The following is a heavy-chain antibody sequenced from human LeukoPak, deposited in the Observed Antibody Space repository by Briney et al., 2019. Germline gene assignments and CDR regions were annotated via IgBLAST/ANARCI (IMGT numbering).Heavy chain of an antibody. CDR3: AREQGMVRGSWFDP. V-gene: IGHV4-4*07. D-gene: IGHD3-10*01. CDR1: GGSISSYY. CDR2: IYTSGST. J-gene: IGHJ5*02. Sequence: SETLSLTCTVSGGSISSYYWSWIRQPAGKGLEWIGRIYTSGSTNYDPSLKSRVTMSLDTSKNQFSLKLSSVTAADTAVYYCAREQGMVRGSWFDPWGQGTLVTVSS.